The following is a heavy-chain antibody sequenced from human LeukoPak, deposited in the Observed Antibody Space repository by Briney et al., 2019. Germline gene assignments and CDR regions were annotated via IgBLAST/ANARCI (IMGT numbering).Heavy chain of an antibody. CDR1: GFTFTTNA. CDR3: AKCGNSGCHLIDY. Sequence: PGGSLRLSCAASGFTFTTNAMSWVRPAPGKGLDWVSAISGRTGATYYADSEKGRFTISRDNSKSTLYLQMDSLRAEDTAVYYCAKCGNSGCHLIDYWGQGTLVTVSS. V-gene: IGHV3-23*01. CDR2: ISGRTGAT. J-gene: IGHJ4*02. D-gene: IGHD5-12*01.